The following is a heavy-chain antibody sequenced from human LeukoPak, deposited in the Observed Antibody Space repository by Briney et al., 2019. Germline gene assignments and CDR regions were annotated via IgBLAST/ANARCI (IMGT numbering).Heavy chain of an antibody. V-gene: IGHV4-59*01. J-gene: IGHJ6*03. CDR1: AGSISDYY. CDR2: IYYSGST. D-gene: IGHD2/OR15-2a*01. Sequence: SETLSFTCTVSAGSISDYYCNSVRQPPGKGLEWIGYIYYSGSTTYNPSLKSRVTMSVDTAKNQFSLKLRSVTAADTAAYYCARGDFCNKSNCYLRPMDVWGKGATVTVSS. CDR3: ARGDFCNKSNCYLRPMDV.